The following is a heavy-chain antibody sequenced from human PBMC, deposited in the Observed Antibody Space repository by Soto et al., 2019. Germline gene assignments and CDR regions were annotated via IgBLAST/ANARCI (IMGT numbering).Heavy chain of an antibody. CDR1: GYTFTSYD. CDR2: MNPNSGNT. CDR3: ARWEGGHGYCSGGSCYYYYYMDV. D-gene: IGHD2-15*01. V-gene: IGHV1-8*01. Sequence: QVQLVQSGAEVKKPGASVKVSCKASGYTFTSYDINWVRQATGQGLEWMGWMNPNSGNTGYAQKFQGRVTMTRHTSISKAYMELSSLRSEDTAVYYCARWEGGHGYCSGGSCYYYYYMDVWGKGTTVTVSS. J-gene: IGHJ6*03.